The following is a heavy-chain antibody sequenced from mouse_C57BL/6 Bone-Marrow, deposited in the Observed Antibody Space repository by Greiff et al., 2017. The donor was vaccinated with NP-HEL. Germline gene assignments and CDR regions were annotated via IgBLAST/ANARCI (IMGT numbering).Heavy chain of an antibody. CDR2: SRNKANDYTT. D-gene: IGHD1-1*01. V-gene: IGHV7-1*01. CDR3: ARSDYYGSSYDWYFDV. J-gene: IGHJ1*03. CDR1: GFTFSDFY. Sequence: EVKLVESGGGLVQSGRSLRLSCATSGFTFSDFYMEWVRQAPGKGLEWIAASRNKANDYTTEYSASVKGRFIVSRDTSQSILYLQMNALRAEDTAIYYCARSDYYGSSYDWYFDVWGTGTTVTVSS.